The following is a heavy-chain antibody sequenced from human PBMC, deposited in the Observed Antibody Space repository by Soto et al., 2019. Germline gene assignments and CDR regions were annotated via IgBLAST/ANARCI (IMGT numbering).Heavy chain of an antibody. D-gene: IGHD3-16*01. CDR1: GFSFSSYW. CDR2: IKQDGSEK. Sequence: EVQLVESGGGLVQPGGSLRLSCAASGFSFSSYWMSWVRQAPGKGLEWVANIKQDGSEKDYVDSVKGRFTISRDNAKKSLYLQMNSLRAEDTGVYYCARERPLYVYGMDVWGQGTTVTVSS. V-gene: IGHV3-7*01. J-gene: IGHJ6*02. CDR3: ARERPLYVYGMDV.